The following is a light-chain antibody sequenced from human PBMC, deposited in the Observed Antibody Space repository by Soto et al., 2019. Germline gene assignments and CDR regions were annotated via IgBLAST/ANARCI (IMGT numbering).Light chain of an antibody. Sequence: SYELTQPPSVSVAPGQTARITCGGNNIGGKSVHWYQQKPGQAPVLVVYDDSDRPSGIPDRFSGSNSGDTATLTIRRVEAGDEADYYCHVWDSSRDHEGFGTGTKVTVL. CDR2: DDS. CDR3: HVWDSSRDHEG. J-gene: IGLJ1*01. CDR1: NIGGKS. V-gene: IGLV3-21*02.